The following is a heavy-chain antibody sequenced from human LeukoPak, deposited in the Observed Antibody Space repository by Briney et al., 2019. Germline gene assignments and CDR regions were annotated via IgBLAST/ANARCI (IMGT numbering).Heavy chain of an antibody. CDR2: IYYSGST. V-gene: IGHV4-59*01. CDR3: ARGGPMTTVTTNFDY. J-gene: IGHJ4*02. CDR1: GGSISSYY. Sequence: SETLSLTCTVSGGSISSYYWSWIRQPPGKGLEWIGYIYYSGSTNYNPSLKSRVTISVDTSKNQFSLKLSSVTAADTAVYYCARGGPMTTVTTNFDYWGQGTLVTVSS. D-gene: IGHD4-17*01.